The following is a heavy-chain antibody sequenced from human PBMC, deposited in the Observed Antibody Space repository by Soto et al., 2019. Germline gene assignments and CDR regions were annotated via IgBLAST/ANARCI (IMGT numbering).Heavy chain of an antibody. CDR2: ISWHSGSI. V-gene: IGHV3-9*01. Sequence: EVQLVESGGGLVQPGGSLRLSCAASGFTFDDYSMHWVRQAPGRGLEWVSGISWHSGSIDYADSVKGRFTISRDNAKKFLYLEMHSLRPEDTALYYCARGAAGAVAGYFEYWGQGTLVTVSS. CDR3: ARGAAGAVAGYFEY. D-gene: IGHD6-19*01. J-gene: IGHJ4*02. CDR1: GFTFDDYS.